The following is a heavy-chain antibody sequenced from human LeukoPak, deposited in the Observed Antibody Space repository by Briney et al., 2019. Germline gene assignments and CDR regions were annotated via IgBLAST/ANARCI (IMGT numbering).Heavy chain of an antibody. CDR3: ARHYGSGSYSNNWFDP. D-gene: IGHD3-10*01. J-gene: IGHJ5*02. CDR2: IYTSGST. CDR1: GGSISSYY. V-gene: IGHV4-4*07. Sequence: SETLSLTCTVSGGSISSYYWSWIRQPAGKGLEWIGRIYTSGSTNYNPSLKSRVTMSVDTSKNQFSLKLSSVTAADTAVYYCARHYGSGSYSNNWFDPWGQGTLVTASS.